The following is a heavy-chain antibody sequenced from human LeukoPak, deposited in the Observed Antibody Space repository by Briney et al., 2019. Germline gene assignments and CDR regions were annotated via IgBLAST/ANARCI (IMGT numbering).Heavy chain of an antibody. Sequence: GGFLRLSRAASGFTFSDYSMNWVRQAPGKGLECVSYISSDSSTINYADSAKGRFTISRDNAKNSLFLQMNSLRDEDTAVYHCARDYNYAFDMWGQGTMVSVSS. CDR3: ARDYNYAFDM. V-gene: IGHV3-48*02. CDR1: GFTFSDYS. D-gene: IGHD5-24*01. J-gene: IGHJ3*02. CDR2: ISSDSSTI.